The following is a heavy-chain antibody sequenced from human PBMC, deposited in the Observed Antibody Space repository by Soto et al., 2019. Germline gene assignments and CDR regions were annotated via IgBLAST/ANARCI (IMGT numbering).Heavy chain of an antibody. V-gene: IGHV3-48*02. D-gene: IGHD1-26*01. CDR3: AREPEWDLLADYYYYGMDI. J-gene: IGHJ6*02. CDR1: VFTFSSYS. CDR2: ISSSSSTI. Sequence: EVQMVECGGGLVQPGGSLRLSYAASVFTFSSYSMNWVSQAPGNGMEWVSYISSSSSTIYYADSVKGRFTISRDNAKNSLYLQMHSLRHEDTALYYCAREPEWDLLADYYYYGMDIWGQGTTVTVSS.